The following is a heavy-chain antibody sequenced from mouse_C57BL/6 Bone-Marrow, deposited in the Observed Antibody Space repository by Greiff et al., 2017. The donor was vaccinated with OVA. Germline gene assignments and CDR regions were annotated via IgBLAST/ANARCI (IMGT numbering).Heavy chain of an antibody. CDR2: IHPNSGST. CDR1: GYTFTSYW. V-gene: IGHV1-64*01. CDR3: ARRDYYGSSYDAMDY. D-gene: IGHD1-1*01. J-gene: IGHJ4*01. Sequence: VQLQQPGAELVKPGASVKLSCKASGYTFTSYWMHWVKQRPGHGLEWIGMIHPNSGSTNYNEKFKSKATLTVDKSSSTAYMQLSSLTSDDSAVYYCARRDYYGSSYDAMDYWGQGTSVTVSS.